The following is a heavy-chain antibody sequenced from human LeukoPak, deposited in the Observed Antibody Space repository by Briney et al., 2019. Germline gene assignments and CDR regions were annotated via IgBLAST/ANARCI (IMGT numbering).Heavy chain of an antibody. CDR3: ARDRNRPDPRRYSGYDLHY. J-gene: IGHJ4*02. CDR1: GYTFTSYG. D-gene: IGHD5-12*01. Sequence: GASVKVSCKASGYTFTSYGISWVRQAPGQGLEWMGWISAYNGNTNYAQRLQGRVTMTTDTSTSTAYMELRSLRSDDTAVYYCARDRNRPDPRRYSGYDLHYWGQGTLVTVSS. V-gene: IGHV1-18*01. CDR2: ISAYNGNT.